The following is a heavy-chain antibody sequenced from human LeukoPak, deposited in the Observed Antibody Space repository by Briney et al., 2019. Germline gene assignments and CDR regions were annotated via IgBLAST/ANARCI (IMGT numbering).Heavy chain of an antibody. CDR2: IKSKTDGGTT. Sequence: GGSLRLSCAASGFTFTNAWMSWVRQAPGKGLEWVGRIKSKTDGGTTDYAAPVKGRFTISRDDSKNTLYLEMNSLKIEDTAVYYCTTGRSGGSCPYWGQGTLVTVSS. CDR1: GFTFTNAW. CDR3: TTGRSGGSCPY. D-gene: IGHD2-15*01. V-gene: IGHV3-15*01. J-gene: IGHJ4*02.